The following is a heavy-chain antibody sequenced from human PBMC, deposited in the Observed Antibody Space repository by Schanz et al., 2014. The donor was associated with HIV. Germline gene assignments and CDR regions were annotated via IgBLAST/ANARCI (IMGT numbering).Heavy chain of an antibody. CDR1: GFSATNYY. CDR2: IDHTGTT. J-gene: IGHJ3*02. CDR3: ARDRVGSSASYVPFDI. D-gene: IGHD3-16*01. Sequence: DVQLVESGGGLIQPGGSLRLSCAASGFSATNYYISWVRQAPGKGLEWVSLIDHTGTTYYADSVKGRFTISRDISDNTVHAKISSLRADDTAVYYCARDRVGSSASYVPFDIWGQGTMVTVSS. V-gene: IGHV3-53*01.